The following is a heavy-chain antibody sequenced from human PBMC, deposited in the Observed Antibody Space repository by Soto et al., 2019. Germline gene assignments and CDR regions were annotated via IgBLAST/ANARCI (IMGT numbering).Heavy chain of an antibody. V-gene: IGHV1-69*13. CDR2: IIPIFGTA. D-gene: IGHD3-22*01. Sequence: SVKVSCKASGGTFNSYAISWVRQAPGQGLEWMGGIIPIFGTANYAQKFQGRVTITADESTSTAYMELSSMRSEDTAVYYCDIITMIVVEHRKHDAFDIWGQGTMVTVSS. J-gene: IGHJ3*02. CDR3: DIITMIVVEHRKHDAFDI. CDR1: GGTFNSYA.